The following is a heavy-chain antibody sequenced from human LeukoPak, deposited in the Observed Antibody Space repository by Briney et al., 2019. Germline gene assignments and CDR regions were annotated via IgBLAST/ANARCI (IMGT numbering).Heavy chain of an antibody. CDR2: ISRSGHSA. Sequence: PGGSLRLSCVASGLTFSAFEMNWVCQAPGKGLEWVSFISRSGHSASYADSVKGRFSISRDNARNSLYLEMNSLRVEDTAVYYCASGYNYGSHFDYWGQGTLVTVSS. D-gene: IGHD1-1*01. CDR1: GLTFSAFE. V-gene: IGHV3-48*03. CDR3: ASGYNYGSHFDY. J-gene: IGHJ4*02.